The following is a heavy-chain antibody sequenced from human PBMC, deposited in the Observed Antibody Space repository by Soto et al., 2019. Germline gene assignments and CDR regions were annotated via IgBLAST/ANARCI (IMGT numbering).Heavy chain of an antibody. J-gene: IGHJ3*02. D-gene: IGHD1-20*01. CDR2: IGSVGGDT. Sequence: GGSLRLSCAASGFTFYSYAMSWVRQAPGKGLEWVSTIGSVGGDTYYADSVKGRFTISRDDSKNTLLLQMNSPRAEDTAVYYCVKDRMAYNSVWDPFDIWVQGTMVTVSS. V-gene: IGHV3-23*01. CDR3: VKDRMAYNSVWDPFDI. CDR1: GFTFYSYA.